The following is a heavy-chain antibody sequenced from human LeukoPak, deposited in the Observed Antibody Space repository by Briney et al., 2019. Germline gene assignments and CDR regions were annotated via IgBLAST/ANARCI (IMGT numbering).Heavy chain of an antibody. D-gene: IGHD4-23*01. CDR1: GASITNSY. J-gene: IGHJ4*02. CDR3: ANSYDGKIVPFDN. Sequence: SETLSLTCTVSGASITNSYWNWVRQPPGKGLEWIGYIYSSWSTNYNPSLKSRVTISLDASKNQFSLKLTSVTAADTAVYYCANSYDGKIVPFDNWGQGALVAVSS. V-gene: IGHV4-4*09. CDR2: IYSSWST.